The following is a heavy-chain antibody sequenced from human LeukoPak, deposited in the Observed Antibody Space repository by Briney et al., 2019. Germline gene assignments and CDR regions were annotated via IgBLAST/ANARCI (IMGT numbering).Heavy chain of an antibody. V-gene: IGHV3-23*01. Sequence: GGSLRLSCGASGFIFSNSAMTWVRQAPGEGPEWVSSVNGNGDKTYYADSVKGRFSISRDNPKNTLYLQMNSLRAEDTALYDCAKCLPLRSDDYAPFDYWGQGTLVTV. CDR1: GFIFSNSA. J-gene: IGHJ4*02. CDR3: AKCLPLRSDDYAPFDY. CDR2: VNGNGDKT. D-gene: IGHD3-16*01.